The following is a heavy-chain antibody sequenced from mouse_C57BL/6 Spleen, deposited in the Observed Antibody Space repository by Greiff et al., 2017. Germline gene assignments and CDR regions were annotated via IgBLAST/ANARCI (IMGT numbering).Heavy chain of an antibody. D-gene: IGHD3-2*02. Sequence: VQLKQSGAELVKPGASVKLSCTASGFNIKDYYMHWVKQRTEQGLEWIGRIDPEDGETKYATKFQGKATITAYTSSNTAYLQLSSLTSEDTAVYYCARMLRLHFDYWGQGTTLTVSS. V-gene: IGHV14-2*01. J-gene: IGHJ2*01. CDR2: IDPEDGET. CDR1: GFNIKDYY. CDR3: ARMLRLHFDY.